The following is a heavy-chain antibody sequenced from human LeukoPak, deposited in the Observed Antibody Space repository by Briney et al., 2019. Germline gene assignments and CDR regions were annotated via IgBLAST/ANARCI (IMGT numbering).Heavy chain of an antibody. V-gene: IGHV1-18*01. J-gene: IGHJ4*02. CDR1: GYTFTNYG. CDR2: ISCYDGNT. CDR3: ARERGGVGFKGDY. D-gene: IGHD2-15*01. Sequence: GASAKVSRKASGYTFTNYGISRVRQAPGQGPEWMGWISCYDGNTKYAQRLQGRVTLTTDTSTRIVYMELTSLRSGDTAVYYCARERGGVGFKGDYWGQGTLLTVSP.